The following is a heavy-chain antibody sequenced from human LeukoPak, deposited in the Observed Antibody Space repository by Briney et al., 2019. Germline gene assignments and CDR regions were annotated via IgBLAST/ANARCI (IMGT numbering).Heavy chain of an antibody. CDR2: INPNSGGT. Sequence: ASVKVSCKASGYTFTGYYMHWVRQAPGQGLEWMGWINPNSGGTNYAQKFQGRVTMTRDASISTAYMELSSLRSEDTAVYYCARGDLAYCGGDCYSWAFDIWGQGTMVTVSS. V-gene: IGHV1-2*02. J-gene: IGHJ3*02. CDR1: GYTFTGYY. D-gene: IGHD2-21*02. CDR3: ARGDLAYCGGDCYSWAFDI.